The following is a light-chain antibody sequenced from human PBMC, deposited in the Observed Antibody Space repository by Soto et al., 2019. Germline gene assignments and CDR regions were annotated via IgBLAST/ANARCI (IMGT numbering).Light chain of an antibody. V-gene: IGKV3-20*01. Sequence: EIVLTQSPGTLSLSPGERATLSCRASQSVSSSYLAWYQQKPGQAPRLLIYGASSRATGIPDRFSGSGSGTDFSLTISRLEPEDFAVYHCQHYGSWTFGQGTKVEIK. J-gene: IGKJ1*01. CDR2: GAS. CDR3: QHYGSWT. CDR1: QSVSSSY.